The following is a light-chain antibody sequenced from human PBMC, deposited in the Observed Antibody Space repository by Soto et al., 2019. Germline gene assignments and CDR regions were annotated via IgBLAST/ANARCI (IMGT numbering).Light chain of an antibody. Sequence: DIQMTQSPSTLSASVGDRVTISCRASQSMRGYLAWYQQKPGKAPKLLIYKVSNLDNGVPPRFSGAGSGTEFTLSISGLQPDDFATYYCQNYDTYPYTFGQGTKLEIK. CDR3: QNYDTYPYT. V-gene: IGKV1-5*03. CDR1: QSMRGY. CDR2: KVS. J-gene: IGKJ2*01.